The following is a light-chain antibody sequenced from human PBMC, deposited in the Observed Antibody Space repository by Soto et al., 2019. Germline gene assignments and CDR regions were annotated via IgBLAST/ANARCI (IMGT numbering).Light chain of an antibody. CDR1: QSISSN. CDR3: QQYNNWPPYT. CDR2: GAS. V-gene: IGKV3-15*01. Sequence: EIVMTQSPATLSVSPGERVTLSCRASQSISSNLAWYQQKPGQAPRLLIYGASTRATGIPARFTGGGSGTEFTLTISSLQSADFAMYYCQQYNNWPPYTFGQGTNLDIK. J-gene: IGKJ2*01.